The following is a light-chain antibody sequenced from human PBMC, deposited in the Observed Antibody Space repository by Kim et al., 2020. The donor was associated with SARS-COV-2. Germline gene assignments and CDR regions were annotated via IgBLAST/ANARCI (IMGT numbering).Light chain of an antibody. V-gene: IGKV2-30*01. CDR2: KVS. Sequence: QPASISCRSSQSLVDSDGNTFLNWFQQRPGQPPRRLIYKVSNRDSGVPDRFSGSGSSTDFTLKISRVEAEDIAIYYCMQSSHWPRSFGQGTKLEI. CDR3: MQSSHWPRS. CDR1: QSLVDSDGNTF. J-gene: IGKJ2*03.